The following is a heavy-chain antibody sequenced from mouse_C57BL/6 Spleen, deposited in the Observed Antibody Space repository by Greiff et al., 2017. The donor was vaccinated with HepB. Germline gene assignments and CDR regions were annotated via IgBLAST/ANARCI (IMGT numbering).Heavy chain of an antibody. Sequence: EVMLVESGGGLVQPKGSLKLSCAASGFSFNTYAMNWVRQAPGKGLEWVARIRSKSNNYATYYADSVKDRFTISRDDSESMHYLQMNNLKTEDTAMYYCVRHANWAFDYWGQGTTLTVSS. J-gene: IGHJ2*01. CDR1: GFSFNTYA. CDR3: VRHANWAFDY. V-gene: IGHV10-1*01. CDR2: IRSKSNNYAT. D-gene: IGHD4-1*02.